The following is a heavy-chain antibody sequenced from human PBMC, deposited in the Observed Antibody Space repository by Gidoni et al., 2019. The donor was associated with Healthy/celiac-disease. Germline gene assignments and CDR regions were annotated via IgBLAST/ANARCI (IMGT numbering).Heavy chain of an antibody. Sequence: QVQLQESGPGLVKPSGTLSLTCTVSDGSISSYYWSWIRQPPGKGLGWIGYMFYSGSTNYNPSLKSRVTKSVDTSKNQFSLKLSSVTAADTAVYYCARHRAPYWYFDLWGRGTLVTVSS. J-gene: IGHJ2*01. V-gene: IGHV4-59*08. CDR3: ARHRAPYWYFDL. CDR2: MFYSGST. CDR1: DGSISSYY.